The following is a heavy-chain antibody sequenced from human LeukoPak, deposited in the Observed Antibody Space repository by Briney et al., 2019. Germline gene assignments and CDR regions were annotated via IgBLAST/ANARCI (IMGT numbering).Heavy chain of an antibody. Sequence: GGSLRLSCAASGFTFSSYWMHWVRQAPGKGLVWVSRITGDGSGANYADSVKGRFTISSDNAKNTLYLQMNSLRAEDTAVYYCARFAVTTAGDYWGQGTLVTVSS. V-gene: IGHV3-74*01. CDR3: ARFAVTTAGDY. CDR1: GFTFSSYW. D-gene: IGHD1-1*01. CDR2: ITGDGSGA. J-gene: IGHJ4*02.